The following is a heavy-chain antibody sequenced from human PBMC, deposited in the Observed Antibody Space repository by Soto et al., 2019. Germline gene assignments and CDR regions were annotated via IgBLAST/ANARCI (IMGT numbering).Heavy chain of an antibody. CDR2: IIPIFGTA. V-gene: IGHV1-69*13. CDR3: ARDSRYYDFWSGSRLRGYYYYGMDV. CDR1: GGTFSSYA. J-gene: IGHJ6*02. Sequence: SVKVSCKASGGTFSSYAISWVRQAPGQGLEWMGGIIPIFGTANYAQKFQGRVTITADGSTSTAYMELSSLRSEDTAVYYCARDSRYYDFWSGSRLRGYYYYGMDVWGQGTTVTVSS. D-gene: IGHD3-3*01.